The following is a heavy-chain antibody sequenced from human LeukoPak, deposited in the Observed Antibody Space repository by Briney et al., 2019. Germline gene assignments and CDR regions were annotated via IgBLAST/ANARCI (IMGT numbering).Heavy chain of an antibody. Sequence: PGGSLRLSCAASGFTFSGYTMSWVRQAPGKGLERVSAMSGSGGSTSSADSVKGRFTISRDNSKNTLYLQMNSLRAEDTAVYYCAKRDSSASLPRLFDYWGQGTLVTVCS. D-gene: IGHD6-19*01. CDR3: AKRDSSASLPRLFDY. V-gene: IGHV3-23*01. CDR1: GFTFSGYT. J-gene: IGHJ4*02. CDR2: MSGSGGST.